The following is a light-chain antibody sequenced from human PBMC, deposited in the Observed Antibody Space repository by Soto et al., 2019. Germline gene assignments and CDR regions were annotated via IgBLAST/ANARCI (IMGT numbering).Light chain of an antibody. Sequence: EMVMTQSPATLSVSPGERATLSCRASQSVSSNLAWYQQKLGQAPRLLIYGASTRATGIPAKFSGGGSGTEFTLTISSLQSEDFAIYYCQQYKNGWTFGQGTKVDIK. CDR1: QSVSSN. J-gene: IGKJ1*01. V-gene: IGKV3-15*01. CDR2: GAS. CDR3: QQYKNGWT.